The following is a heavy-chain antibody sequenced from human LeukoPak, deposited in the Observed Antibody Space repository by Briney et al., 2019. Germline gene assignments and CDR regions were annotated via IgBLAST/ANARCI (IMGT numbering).Heavy chain of an antibody. CDR3: ASSLGIYDSSGYRVFDY. CDR1: GYSFTSYW. D-gene: IGHD3-22*01. V-gene: IGHV5-51*01. CDR2: IYPSDSDT. Sequence: GESLKTSCQGSGYSFTSYWIGWVRQMPGKGLEGMGIIYPSDSDTRYSPSFQGQVTISADKSISTAYLQWSSLKASGTAMYYCASSLGIYDSSGYRVFDYWGQGTLVTVSS. J-gene: IGHJ4*02.